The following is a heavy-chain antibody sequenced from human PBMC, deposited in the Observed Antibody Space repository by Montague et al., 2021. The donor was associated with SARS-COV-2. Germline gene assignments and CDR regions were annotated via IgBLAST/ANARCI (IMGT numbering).Heavy chain of an antibody. Sequence: SLRLSCAASGLRFSDYAMIWLRQAPGKGLEWISSNSGTGVDTHYADSVKGRFIISRDNSKSTLYLRMNSLRVDDTAVYYCARGGLDYYDYTMDVWGKGTTVTV. V-gene: IGHV3-23*01. CDR3: ARGGLDYYDYTMDV. CDR1: GLRFSDYA. CDR2: NSGTGVDT. J-gene: IGHJ6*03.